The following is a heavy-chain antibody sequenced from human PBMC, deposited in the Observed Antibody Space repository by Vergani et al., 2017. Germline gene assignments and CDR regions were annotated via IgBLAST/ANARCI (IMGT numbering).Heavy chain of an antibody. CDR1: GGSISSGDYY. D-gene: IGHD3-10*01. J-gene: IGHJ6*02. CDR3: ARVAVVRGVSYDYYYYGMAV. Sequence: QVQLQESGPGLVKPSQTLSLTCTVSGGSISSGDYYWSWIRQPPGKGLEWIGYIYYSGSTYYNPSLKSRVTISVDTSKNQFSLKLSSVTAADTAVYYCARVAVVRGVSYDYYYYGMAVWGQRSTVTVSS. V-gene: IGHV4-30-4*08. CDR2: IYYSGST.